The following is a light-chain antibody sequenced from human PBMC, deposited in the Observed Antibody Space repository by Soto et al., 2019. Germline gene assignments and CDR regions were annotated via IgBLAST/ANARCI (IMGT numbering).Light chain of an antibody. CDR2: GAS. CDR3: QQSYRSPYT. J-gene: IGKJ2*01. V-gene: IGKV1-39*01. Sequence: IPMTQSPSSLSASVGDSVTVTCRASQSINIYLNWYQQNPGKAPTLLIYGASSLQSGVPSRFTGGGSRTDFTLTISSLRPEDVATYYCQQSYRSPYTFGQGTKLEIK. CDR1: QSINIY.